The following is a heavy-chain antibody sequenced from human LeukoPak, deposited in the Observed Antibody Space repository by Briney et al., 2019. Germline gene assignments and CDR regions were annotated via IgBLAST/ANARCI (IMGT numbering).Heavy chain of an antibody. CDR3: ARDPTSKDPGDTANDY. J-gene: IGHJ4*02. V-gene: IGHV1-69*04. CDR1: GGTFSSYA. CDR2: IIPILGIA. Sequence: GASVKVSCKASGGTFSSYAISWVRQAPGQGLEWMGRIIPILGIANYAQKFQGRVTITADKSTSTAYMELSSLRSEDTAVYYCARDPTSKDPGDTANDYWGQGTLVTVSS. D-gene: IGHD5-18*01.